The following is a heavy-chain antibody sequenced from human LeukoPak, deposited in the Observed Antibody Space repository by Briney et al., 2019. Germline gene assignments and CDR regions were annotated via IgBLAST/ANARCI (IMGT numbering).Heavy chain of an antibody. CDR2: IWYDGSNT. CDR3: AIPGGVPHGYFDY. V-gene: IGHV3-33*01. J-gene: IGHJ4*02. D-gene: IGHD1-1*01. Sequence: GGSLRLSCAASGFTFSNYGMHWVRQAPGKGLEWVAVIWYDGSNTYYADSVKGRFTISRENSKNTLYLQMNSLRAEDTAVYYCAIPGGVPHGYFDYWGQGTLVTVSS. CDR1: GFTFSNYG.